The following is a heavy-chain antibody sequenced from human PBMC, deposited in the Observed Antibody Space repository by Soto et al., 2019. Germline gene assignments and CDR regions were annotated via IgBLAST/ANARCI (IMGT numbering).Heavy chain of an antibody. Sequence: GGSLRLSCAASGFTFSSYAMSWVRQAPGKGLEWVSAISGSGGSTYYADSVKGRFTISRDNSKNTLYLQMNSLRAEDTAVYYCAKDSGEAYCSGGSCYYYYYGMDVWGQGTTVTVSS. J-gene: IGHJ6*02. CDR2: ISGSGGST. V-gene: IGHV3-23*01. CDR3: AKDSGEAYCSGGSCYYYYYGMDV. CDR1: GFTFSSYA. D-gene: IGHD2-15*01.